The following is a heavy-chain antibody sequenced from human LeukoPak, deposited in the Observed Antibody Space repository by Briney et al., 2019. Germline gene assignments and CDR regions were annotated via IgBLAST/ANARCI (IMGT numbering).Heavy chain of an antibody. J-gene: IGHJ5*02. Sequence: GGSLRLSCAASGFTFSSYSMNWVRQAPGKGLEWVSYISSSSSTIYYADSVKGRFTISRDNAKNSLYLQMNSLRAEDTAVYYCARDRMVTGYYPSRGGWFDPWGQGTLVTVSS. CDR3: ARDRMVTGYYPSRGGWFDP. CDR1: GFTFSSYS. V-gene: IGHV3-48*04. CDR2: ISSSSSTI. D-gene: IGHD3-9*01.